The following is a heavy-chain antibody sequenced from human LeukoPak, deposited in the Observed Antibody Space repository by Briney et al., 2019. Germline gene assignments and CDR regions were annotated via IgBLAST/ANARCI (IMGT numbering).Heavy chain of an antibody. Sequence: GGSLRLSCAASGFTFSSYGMHWVRQAPGKGLEWVAFLRYDGSNKYYADSVKGRFTISRDNSKNTLYLQMNSLRAEDTAVYYCANWGIVVVPAAIYGYWGQGTLVTVSS. CDR1: GFTFSSYG. CDR3: ANWGIVVVPAAIYGY. D-gene: IGHD2-2*01. CDR2: LRYDGSNK. J-gene: IGHJ4*02. V-gene: IGHV3-30*02.